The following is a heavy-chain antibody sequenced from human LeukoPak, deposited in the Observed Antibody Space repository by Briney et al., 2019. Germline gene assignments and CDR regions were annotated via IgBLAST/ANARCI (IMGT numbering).Heavy chain of an antibody. CDR1: GGSISSYY. Sequence: PSETLSLTCTVSGGSISSYYWSWIRQPPGKGLEWIGYIYYSGSTYYNPSLKSRVTISVDTSKNQFSLKLSSVTAADTAVYYCAREIAGVAASDFDYWGQGTLVTVSS. CDR2: IYYSGST. D-gene: IGHD6-13*01. CDR3: AREIAGVAASDFDY. J-gene: IGHJ4*02. V-gene: IGHV4-59*12.